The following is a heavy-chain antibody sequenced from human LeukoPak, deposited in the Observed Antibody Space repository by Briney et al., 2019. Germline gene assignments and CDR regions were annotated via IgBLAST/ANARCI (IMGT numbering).Heavy chain of an antibody. CDR2: IDPNSGDT. CDR3: ATGAATAFTY. V-gene: IGHV1-2*02. CDR1: GYTFTAYY. J-gene: IGHJ4*02. D-gene: IGHD6-25*01. Sequence: ASLKVSCKASGYTFTAYYIHWVRQAPGQGLEWMAWIDPNSGDTWSAPLFQGRVTMTRDTSITTASMELTWLSSDDTAVYYCATGAATAFTYWGQGTLLTVSS.